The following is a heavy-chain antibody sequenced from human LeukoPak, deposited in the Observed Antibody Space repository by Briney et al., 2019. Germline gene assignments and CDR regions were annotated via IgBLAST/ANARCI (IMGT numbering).Heavy chain of an antibody. D-gene: IGHD1-26*01. CDR3: ARDPYNGSYGNYYYYFMDV. J-gene: IGHJ6*03. V-gene: IGHV3-30*02. CDR2: IRYDGSNK. Sequence: PGGSLRLSCAASGFTFSSYGMHWVRQAPGKGLEWVAFIRYDGSNKYYADSVKGRFTISRDNAKNTLYLQMNSLRAEDTAVYYCARDPYNGSYGNYYYYFMDVWGKGTTVTISS. CDR1: GFTFSSYG.